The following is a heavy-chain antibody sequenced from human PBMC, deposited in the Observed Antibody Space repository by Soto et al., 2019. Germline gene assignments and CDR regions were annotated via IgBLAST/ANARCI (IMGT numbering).Heavy chain of an antibody. CDR2: ISTYTGNT. Sequence: QVQLVQSGDEVKKPGASVKVSCKASGYIFVNYGIAWVRQAPGQGLEWMGWISTYTGNTHSASKVQGRLTMTTDTSTSTAYMDLASLTSDDTAVYYCVMVDNYVTPTPQDVWGHGTTVTVSS. J-gene: IGHJ6*02. CDR1: GYIFVNYG. CDR3: VMVDNYVTPTPQDV. V-gene: IGHV1-18*01. D-gene: IGHD3-16*01.